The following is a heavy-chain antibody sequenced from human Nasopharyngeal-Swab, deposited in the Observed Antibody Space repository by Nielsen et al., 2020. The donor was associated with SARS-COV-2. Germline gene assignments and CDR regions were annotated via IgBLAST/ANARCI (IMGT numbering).Heavy chain of an antibody. CDR1: GYTFTSYG. CDR3: ARERSGSYSSWFDP. D-gene: IGHD1-26*01. J-gene: IGHJ5*02. CDR2: ISAYNGNT. Sequence: ASVKVSCKASGYTFTSYGISWVRQAPGQGLEWMGWISAYNGNTNYAQKLQGRVTMTTDTSTSTAYMELRSLRSDDTAVYYCARERSGSYSSWFDPWGQGTLVTVSS. V-gene: IGHV1-18*01.